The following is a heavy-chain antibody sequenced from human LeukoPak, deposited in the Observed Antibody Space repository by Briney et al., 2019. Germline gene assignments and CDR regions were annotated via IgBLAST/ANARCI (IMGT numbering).Heavy chain of an antibody. J-gene: IGHJ5*02. Sequence: GAPVKVSCKASGYTFTSYGISWGRQAPGHGLEWMGWISAYNGNTNYAQKLQGRVTMTAATSRSTAYMELRRLRSDDTAVYYCARVEYVVVPAAIGPHWFDPWGQGTLVTVSS. V-gene: IGHV1-18*01. CDR1: GYTFTSYG. CDR3: ARVEYVVVPAAIGPHWFDP. CDR2: ISAYNGNT. D-gene: IGHD2-2*02.